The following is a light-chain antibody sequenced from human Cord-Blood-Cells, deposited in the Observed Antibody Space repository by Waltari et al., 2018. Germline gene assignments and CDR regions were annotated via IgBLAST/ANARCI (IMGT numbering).Light chain of an antibody. CDR3: QSADSSGTYPV. CDR1: ALPKQE. Sequence: SYELTQPPSVSVSPGQTARITCSGDALPKQEAXWYQQKPGQAPVLVIYKDSERPSGSPERFSGSSSGTTVTLTISGVQAEDEADYYCQSADSSGTYPVFGGGTKLTVL. V-gene: IGLV3-25*03. CDR2: KDS. J-gene: IGLJ2*01.